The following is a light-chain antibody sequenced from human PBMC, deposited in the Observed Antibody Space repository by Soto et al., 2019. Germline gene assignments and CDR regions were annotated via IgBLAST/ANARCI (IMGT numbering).Light chain of an antibody. J-gene: IGLJ2*01. V-gene: IGLV1-51*01. Sequence: QSVLTRPRSVSAAPGQKDTITCSGSSSNIGNNYVSWYQQLPGTAPKLLIYDNNKRPSGIPDRFSGSKSGTSATLGITGLQTGDEADYYCGTWDSSLSAVVFGGGTKVTVL. CDR2: DNN. CDR1: SSNIGNNY. CDR3: GTWDSSLSAVV.